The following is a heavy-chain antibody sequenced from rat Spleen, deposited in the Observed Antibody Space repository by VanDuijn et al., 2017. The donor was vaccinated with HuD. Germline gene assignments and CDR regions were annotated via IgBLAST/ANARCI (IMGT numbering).Heavy chain of an antibody. Sequence: VELVESGGGLVQPGRSMKLSCAASGFTFSNFVMAWVRQPPGKGLEWMGVIWGNGSPDYNSALKSRLSINRDTSKSQVYLRMNSLQTEDTATYYCARADIGAIYTDGIWGQGVMVTVSS. CDR2: IWGNGSP. D-gene: IGHD1-2*01. J-gene: IGHJ2*01. CDR1: GFTFSNFV. CDR3: ARADIGAIYTDGI. V-gene: IGHV2-13*01.